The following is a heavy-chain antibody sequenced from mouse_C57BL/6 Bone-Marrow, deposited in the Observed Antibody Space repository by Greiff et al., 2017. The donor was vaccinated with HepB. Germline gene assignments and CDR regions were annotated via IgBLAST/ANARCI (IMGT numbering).Heavy chain of an antibody. CDR1: GYTFTSYW. D-gene: IGHD3-2*02. CDR2: FDPSDSYT. CDR3: ARGTAQAFDY. V-gene: IGHV1-50*01. Sequence: QVQLQQPGAELVKPGASVKLSCKASGYTFTSYWMQWVKQRPGQGLEWIGVFDPSDSYTNYNQKFKGKATLTVDTSPSTAYMQLSSLPSEDSAIYYCARGTAQAFDYWDRGTTLTVSA. J-gene: IGHJ2*01.